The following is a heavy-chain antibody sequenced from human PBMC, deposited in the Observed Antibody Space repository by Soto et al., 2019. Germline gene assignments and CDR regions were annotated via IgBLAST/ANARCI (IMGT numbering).Heavy chain of an antibody. CDR1: GFTFSTFW. CDR2: IKQDGSEK. V-gene: IGHV3-7*01. D-gene: IGHD3-3*01. Sequence: GGSLRLSCAASGFTFSTFWMSWVRQAPGKGLEWVASIKQDGSEKHYVDPVKGRFTISRDNARNSLYVQMSSLRAEDTAVYYCARVWNNGRFDYWGQGTLVTV. J-gene: IGHJ4*02. CDR3: ARVWNNGRFDY.